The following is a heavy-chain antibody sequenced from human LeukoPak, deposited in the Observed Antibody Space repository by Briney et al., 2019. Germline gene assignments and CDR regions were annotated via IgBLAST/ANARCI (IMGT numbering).Heavy chain of an antibody. CDR1: GGSFRGYY. V-gene: IGHV4-34*01. J-gene: IGHJ5*02. Sequence: KPSETLSLTCAVYGGSFRGYYWSWIRQPPGTGLEWIGEVNHSGSTNYNPSLKSRVTISGDTSNNQFSLRLGSVTAADTAVYYCARGGNIWSGLSGRNWFDPWGQGTLVTVSS. CDR2: VNHSGST. D-gene: IGHD3-3*01. CDR3: ARGGNIWSGLSGRNWFDP.